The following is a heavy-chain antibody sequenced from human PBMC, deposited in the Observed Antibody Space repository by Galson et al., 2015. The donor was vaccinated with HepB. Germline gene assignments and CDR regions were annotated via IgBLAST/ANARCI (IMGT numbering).Heavy chain of an antibody. D-gene: IGHD2-2*01. J-gene: IGHJ5*02. CDR1: GGPISSTNDY. CDR2: ISYSGST. Sequence: ETLSLPCTVSGGPISSTNDYWGWVRQTPGKRLEWIGSISYSGSTSYSPSLHSRVTMSVDTSKNEFSLKLTSVTAADTAVYYCARDIVVVKVEIPQNHWFDPWGQGTLVTVSS. V-gene: IGHV4-39*07. CDR3: ARDIVVVKVEIPQNHWFDP.